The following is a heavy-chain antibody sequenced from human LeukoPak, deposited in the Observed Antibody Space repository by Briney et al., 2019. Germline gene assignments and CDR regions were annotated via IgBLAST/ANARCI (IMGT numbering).Heavy chain of an antibody. D-gene: IGHD3-3*01. Sequence: SETLSLTCTVSGNSISSGDNYWTWIRQSPGKGLEWIGEINHSGSTNYNPSLKSRVTISVDTSKNQFSLKLSSVTAADTAVYYCARGVQEYYDFWSGYWDNWGQGTLVTVSS. V-gene: IGHV4-39*07. CDR3: ARGVQEYYDFWSGYWDN. CDR2: INHSGST. J-gene: IGHJ4*02. CDR1: GNSISSGDNY.